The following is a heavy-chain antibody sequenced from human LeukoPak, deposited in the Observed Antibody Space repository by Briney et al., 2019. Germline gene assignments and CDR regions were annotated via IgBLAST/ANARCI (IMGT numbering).Heavy chain of an antibody. CDR1: GGSISSGGYY. CDR3: ARGPIAAAELDY. J-gene: IGHJ4*02. D-gene: IGHD6-13*01. Sequence: PSQTLSLTCTVSGGSISSGGYYWSWIRQHPGKGLEWIGYIYYSGSTYYNPSLKSRVTISVDTSKNQFSLKLSSVTAADTAVYYCARGPIAAAELDYWGQGTLVTVSS. CDR2: IYYSGST. V-gene: IGHV4-31*03.